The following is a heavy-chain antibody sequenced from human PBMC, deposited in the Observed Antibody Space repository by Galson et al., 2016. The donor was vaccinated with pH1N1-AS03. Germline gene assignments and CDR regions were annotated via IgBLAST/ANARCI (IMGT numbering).Heavy chain of an antibody. CDR3: TTDVPMSGGALDS. J-gene: IGHJ4*02. CDR1: GFTFSDVW. D-gene: IGHD3-16*01. Sequence: FLRLSCAASGFTFSDVWMMWVRQSPGKGPEWVGRIKSTVHGETTDYAAPVKGRFTISRDDSKNTVYLQMNSLKTEDTALYYCTTDVPMSGGALDSWGQGTPVTVSS. CDR2: IKSTVHGETT. V-gene: IGHV3-15*01.